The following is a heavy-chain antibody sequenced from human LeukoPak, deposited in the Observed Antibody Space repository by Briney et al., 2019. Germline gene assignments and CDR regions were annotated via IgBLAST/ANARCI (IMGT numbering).Heavy chain of an antibody. CDR1: GFTFSSYT. CDR3: AKFDVVGVLRYFDWLAYSGYDY. J-gene: IGHJ4*02. Sequence: PGGSLRLSCAASGFTFSSYTMSWVRQAPGKGLEWVSVITGSGGSTYYADSVKGRFTISRDNSKNTLYLQINSLRAEDTAVYYCAKFDVVGVLRYFDWLAYSGYDYWGQGTLVTVSS. D-gene: IGHD3-9*01. CDR2: ITGSGGST. V-gene: IGHV3-23*01.